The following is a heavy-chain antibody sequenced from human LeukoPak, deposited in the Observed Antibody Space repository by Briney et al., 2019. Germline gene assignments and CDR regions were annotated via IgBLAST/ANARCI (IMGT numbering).Heavy chain of an antibody. CDR3: ATDAYNWNDVLYY. V-gene: IGHV3-11*01. CDR2: ISSSGSTI. CDR1: GFTFSDYY. D-gene: IGHD1-1*01. J-gene: IGHJ4*02. Sequence: PGGSLRLSCAASGFTFSDYYMSWIRQAPGKGLEWVSYISSSGSTIYYADSVKGRFTISRDNAKNSLYLQMNSLRAEDTAVYYCATDAYNWNDVLYYWGQGTLVTVSS.